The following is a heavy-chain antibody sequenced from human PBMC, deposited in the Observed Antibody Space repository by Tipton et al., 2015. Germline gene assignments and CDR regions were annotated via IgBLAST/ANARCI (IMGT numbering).Heavy chain of an antibody. CDR1: NGSISTYY. D-gene: IGHD2-2*01. V-gene: IGHV4-59*01. J-gene: IGHJ6*02. CDR2: INYSGRT. Sequence: GLVKPSETLSLRCTVSNGSISTYYWSWIRQSPGRGLEWIGYINYSGRTTYNPSLKSRVTISVDTAKKQFSLKLASVTAADTAMYYCARTRYCFGTTCHEDYFYGMDVWGQGTMVTVSS. CDR3: ARTRYCFGTTCHEDYFYGMDV.